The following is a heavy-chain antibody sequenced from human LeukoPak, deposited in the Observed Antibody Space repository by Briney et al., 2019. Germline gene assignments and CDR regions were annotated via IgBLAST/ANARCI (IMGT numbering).Heavy chain of an antibody. V-gene: IGHV3-74*01. Sequence: PGGSLRLSCAASGLSLSGYWMHWVRQAPGKGLVWVSRIKSDGSSTSYADSVKGRFTISRDNGKNTMYLQMNSLRVEDTAVYYCARSDWFDPWGQGTLVTVSS. CDR1: GLSLSGYW. CDR2: IKSDGSST. CDR3: ARSDWFDP. J-gene: IGHJ5*02.